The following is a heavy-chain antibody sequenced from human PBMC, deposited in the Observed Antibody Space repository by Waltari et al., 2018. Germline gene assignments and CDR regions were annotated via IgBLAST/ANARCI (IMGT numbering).Heavy chain of an antibody. CDR1: GFTFSSYW. CDR2: IKQDGSEK. J-gene: IGHJ4*02. V-gene: IGHV3-7*01. CDR3: ARDVVGQWDY. D-gene: IGHD2-21*01. Sequence: EVQLVESGGGLVQPGGSLRRSCAASGFTFSSYWMSWVRQAPGEGLDGVANIKQDGSEKYYVDSVKGRFTISGDNAKNSLYLQMNSLRAEDTAVYYCARDVVGQWDYWGQGTLVTVSS.